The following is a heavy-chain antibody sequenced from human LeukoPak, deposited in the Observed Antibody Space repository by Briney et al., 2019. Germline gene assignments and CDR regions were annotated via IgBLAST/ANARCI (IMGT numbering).Heavy chain of an antibody. CDR2: INHSGST. Sequence: SETLSLTCAVYGGSISGYYWSWIRQPPGKGLEWIGEINHSGSTNYNPSLKSRVTISVDTSKNQFSLKLTSLTAADTAVYYCARVGALLPFDSWGQGSLVTVSS. J-gene: IGHJ4*02. D-gene: IGHD4/OR15-4a*01. V-gene: IGHV4-34*01. CDR3: ARVGALLPFDS. CDR1: GGSISGYY.